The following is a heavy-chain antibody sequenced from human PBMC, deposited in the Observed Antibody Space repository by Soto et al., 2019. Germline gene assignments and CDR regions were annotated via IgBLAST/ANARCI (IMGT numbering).Heavy chain of an antibody. D-gene: IGHD3-10*01. CDR2: INHSGST. Sequence: SETLSLTCAVYGGSFSGYYWSWIRQPPGKGLEWIGEINHSGSTNYNPSLKSRVTISVDTSKNQFSLKLSSVTAADTAVYYCASSRTFLWFGGVPMEVWGQGTTVTVSS. CDR1: GGSFSGYY. J-gene: IGHJ6*02. V-gene: IGHV4-34*01. CDR3: ASSRTFLWFGGVPMEV.